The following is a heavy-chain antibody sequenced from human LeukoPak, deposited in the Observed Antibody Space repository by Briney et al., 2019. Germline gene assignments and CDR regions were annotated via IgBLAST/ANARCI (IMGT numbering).Heavy chain of an antibody. CDR2: ISSSSSYI. CDR1: GFTFSSYS. J-gene: IGHJ6*02. Sequence: GGSLRLSCAASGFTFSSYSMNWVRQAPGKGLEWVSSISSSSSYIHYADSVKGRFTISRDNAKNSLYLQMNSLRAEDTAVYYCARAGGYCSGGSCYSHYYGMDVWGQGTTVTVSS. CDR3: ARAGGYCSGGSCYSHYYGMDV. V-gene: IGHV3-21*01. D-gene: IGHD2-15*01.